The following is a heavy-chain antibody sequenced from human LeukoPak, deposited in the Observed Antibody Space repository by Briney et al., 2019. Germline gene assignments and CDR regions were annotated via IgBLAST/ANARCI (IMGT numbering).Heavy chain of an antibody. V-gene: IGHV1-69*13. Sequence: GASVKVSCKASGGTFSSYAISWVRQAPGQGLEWMGGIIPIFGTANYAQKFQGRVTITADESTSTAHMELSSLRSEDTAVYYCARVAEDYDYVWGSYYYFDYWGQGTLVTVSS. J-gene: IGHJ4*02. D-gene: IGHD3-16*01. CDR3: ARVAEDYDYVWGSYYYFDY. CDR2: IIPIFGTA. CDR1: GGTFSSYA.